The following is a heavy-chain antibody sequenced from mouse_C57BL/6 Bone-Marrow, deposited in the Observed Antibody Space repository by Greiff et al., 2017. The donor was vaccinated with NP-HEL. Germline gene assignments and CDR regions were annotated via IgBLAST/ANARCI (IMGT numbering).Heavy chain of an antibody. CDR2: ISSGSSTI. CDR3: ARRYYDYDAMDY. J-gene: IGHJ4*01. CDR1: GFTFSDYG. D-gene: IGHD2-1*01. V-gene: IGHV5-17*01. Sequence: EVMLVESGGGLVKPGGSLKLSCAASGFTFSDYGMHWVRQAPEKGLEWVAYISSGSSTIYYADTVKGRFTISRDNAKNTLCLQMTSLRSEDTAMYYCARRYYDYDAMDYWGQGTSVTVSS.